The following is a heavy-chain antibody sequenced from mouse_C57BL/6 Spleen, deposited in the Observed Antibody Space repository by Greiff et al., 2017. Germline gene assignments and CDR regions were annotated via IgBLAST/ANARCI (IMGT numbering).Heavy chain of an antibody. J-gene: IGHJ4*01. CDR3: ARGVVGMDY. Sequence: VQLQQSGPELVKPGASVKISCKASGYAFSSSWMNWVKQRPGKGLEWIGRIYPGDGDTNYNGKFKGKATLTADKSSSTAYMQLSSLTSEDSAVYFCARGVVGMDYWGQGTSVTVSS. D-gene: IGHD4-1*01. V-gene: IGHV1-82*01. CDR1: GYAFSSSW. CDR2: IYPGDGDT.